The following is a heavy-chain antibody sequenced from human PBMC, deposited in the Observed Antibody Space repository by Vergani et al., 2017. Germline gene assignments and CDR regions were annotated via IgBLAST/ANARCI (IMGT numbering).Heavy chain of an antibody. V-gene: IGHV3-30*18. CDR2: ISYDGSNK. D-gene: IGHD2-2*01. CDR1: GFTFSSYG. J-gene: IGHJ4*02. Sequence: VQLVESGGGLVKPGGSLRLSCAASGFTFSSYGMHWVRQAPGKGLEWVAVISYDGSNKYYADSVKGRFTISRDNSKNTLYLRMNSLRAEDTAVYYCAKGTGYCSSISCYGNGFDYWGQGTLVTVSS. CDR3: AKGTGYCSSISCYGNGFDY.